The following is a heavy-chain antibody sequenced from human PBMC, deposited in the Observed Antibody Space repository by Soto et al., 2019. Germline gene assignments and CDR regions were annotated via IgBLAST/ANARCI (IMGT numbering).Heavy chain of an antibody. D-gene: IGHD3-22*01. V-gene: IGHV1-69*13. CDR3: ARVEVDDSSGYVDLDGYYYYYYGMDV. J-gene: IGHJ6*02. CDR2: IIPIFGTA. Sequence: ASVKVSCKASGGTFSSYAISWVRQAPGQGLEWMGGIIPIFGTANYAQKFQGRVTITADESTSTAYMELSSLRSEDTAVYYCARVEVDDSSGYVDLDGYYYYYYGMDVWGQGTTVTVSS. CDR1: GGTFSSYA.